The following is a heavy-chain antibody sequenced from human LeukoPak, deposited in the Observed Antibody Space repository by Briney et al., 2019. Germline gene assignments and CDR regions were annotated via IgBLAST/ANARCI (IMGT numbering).Heavy chain of an antibody. CDR2: IYYSGST. D-gene: IGHD1-14*01. V-gene: IGHV4-59*08. CDR3: ARNPRRPGDYYFDY. Sequence: PSETLSLTCTVSGGSISSYYWSWIRQPPGKGLEWIGYIYYSGSTNYNPSLKSRVTISVDTSKNQLSLKLSSVTAADTAVYYCARNPRRPGDYYFDYWGQGTLVTVSS. CDR1: GGSISSYY. J-gene: IGHJ4*02.